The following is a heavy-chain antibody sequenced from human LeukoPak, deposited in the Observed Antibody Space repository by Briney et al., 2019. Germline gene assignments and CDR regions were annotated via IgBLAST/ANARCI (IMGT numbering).Heavy chain of an antibody. CDR3: ARGKYSSGWFDY. Sequence: PGGSLRLSCAASGFTFSSYSMSWVRQAPGKGLEWVSSITTSSTYISYADSVKGRFTISRDNAKNSLYLQMNSLRAEDTAVYYCARGKYSSGWFDYWGQGTPVTVSS. D-gene: IGHD6-19*01. V-gene: IGHV3-21*01. CDR2: ITTSSTYI. CDR1: GFTFSSYS. J-gene: IGHJ4*02.